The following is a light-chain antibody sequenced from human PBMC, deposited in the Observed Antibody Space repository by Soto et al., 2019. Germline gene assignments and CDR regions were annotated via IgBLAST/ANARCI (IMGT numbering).Light chain of an antibody. Sequence: EIVMTQSPAILSVSPGERATLSCRASQSVSSNLAWYQQKPGQAPRLLIYGASTRATGIPARFSGSGSGTEFTLTISSLQSEDFAVYHCQHYDNWPSFGGGTKV. J-gene: IGKJ4*01. CDR2: GAS. CDR3: QHYDNWPS. V-gene: IGKV3-15*01. CDR1: QSVSSN.